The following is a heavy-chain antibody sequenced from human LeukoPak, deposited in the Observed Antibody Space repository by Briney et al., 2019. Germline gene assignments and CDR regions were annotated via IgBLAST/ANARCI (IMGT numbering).Heavy chain of an antibody. Sequence: SETLSLTCTVSGPSISSSGYYWGWIRQPPGKGLEWIGSIYYSGSTYYNPSLKSRGTISGHTSKNQFPLKLSSVTAADTAVYYCARAGNYYDSSGYPILGSYFDLWGRGTLVIVSS. D-gene: IGHD3-22*01. V-gene: IGHV4-39*01. CDR2: IYYSGST. CDR3: ARAGNYYDSSGYPILGSYFDL. CDR1: GPSISSSGYY. J-gene: IGHJ2*01.